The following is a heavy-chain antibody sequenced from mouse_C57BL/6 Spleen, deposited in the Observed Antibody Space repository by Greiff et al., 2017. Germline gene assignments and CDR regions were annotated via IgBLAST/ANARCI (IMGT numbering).Heavy chain of an antibody. CDR2: ISDGGSYT. D-gene: IGHD2-5*01. V-gene: IGHV5-4*01. CDR3: ARESNGGFAY. J-gene: IGHJ3*01. CDR1: GFTFSSYA. Sequence: EVQGVESGGGLVKPGGSLKLSCAASGFTFSSYAMSWVRQTPEKRLEWVATISDGGSYTYYPDNVKGRFTISRDNAKNNLYLQMSHLKSEDTAMYYCARESNGGFAYWGQGTLVTVSA.